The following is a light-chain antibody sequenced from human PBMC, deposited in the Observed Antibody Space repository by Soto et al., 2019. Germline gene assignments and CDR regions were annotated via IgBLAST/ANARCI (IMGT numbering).Light chain of an antibody. CDR1: QSVSSY. J-gene: IGKJ4*01. Sequence: EIVLTQSPATLSLSPGERGTLSCRASQSVSSYLAWYQQKPGQAPRLLIYDASNRATGIPARFSGSGSGTDFTLTISSLEPEDFAVYYCQQRSNWPPNTFGGGTKV. CDR3: QQRSNWPPNT. V-gene: IGKV3-11*01. CDR2: DAS.